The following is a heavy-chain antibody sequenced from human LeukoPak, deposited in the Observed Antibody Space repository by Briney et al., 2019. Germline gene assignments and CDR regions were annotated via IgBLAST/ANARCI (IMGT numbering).Heavy chain of an antibody. CDR1: DESLNGYY. J-gene: IGHJ5*02. Sequence: SETLSLTCAVYDESLNGYYWRWLRQPPGKGLEWIGEMNDSGRTTYNPSLESRATISAERSKNQFSLKLTSVTAADTAVYYCASGSWSRRFAPWGQGTLVTVSS. CDR2: MNDSGRT. CDR3: ASGSWSRRFAP. D-gene: IGHD1-14*01. V-gene: IGHV4-34*01.